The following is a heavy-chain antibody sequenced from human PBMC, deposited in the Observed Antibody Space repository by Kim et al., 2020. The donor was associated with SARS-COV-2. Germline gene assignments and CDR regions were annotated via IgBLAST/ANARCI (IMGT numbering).Heavy chain of an antibody. CDR2: IGRNGSPI. Sequence: GGSLRLSCTASTFTFSTYEMNWVRQAPGKGLEWVSYIGRNGSPIYYADSVKGRFTISRDNAKNSLYLQMNSLRAEDTAFYYCARESSLDFWGQGTLVTVSS. CDR1: TFTFSTYE. CDR3: ARESSLDF. J-gene: IGHJ4*02. V-gene: IGHV3-48*03.